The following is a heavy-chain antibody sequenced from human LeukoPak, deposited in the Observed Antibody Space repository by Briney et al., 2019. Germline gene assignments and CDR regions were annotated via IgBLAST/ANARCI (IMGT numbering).Heavy chain of an antibody. J-gene: IGHJ4*02. CDR1: GGSISSYY. CDR3: ARSYSSGWGSYFDY. Sequence: SETLSLTCPVSGGSISSYYWSWIRQPPGKGLEWIGYIYYSGSTNYNPSLKSRVTISVDTSKNQFSLKLSSVTAADTAVYYCARSYSSGWGSYFDYWGQGTLVTVSS. V-gene: IGHV4-59*01. D-gene: IGHD6-19*01. CDR2: IYYSGST.